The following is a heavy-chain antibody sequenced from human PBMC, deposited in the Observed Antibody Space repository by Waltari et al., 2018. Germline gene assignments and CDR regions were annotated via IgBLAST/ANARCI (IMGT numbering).Heavy chain of an antibody. V-gene: IGHV1-69*01. CDR1: GGTFSSYA. J-gene: IGHJ5*02. D-gene: IGHD6-19*01. CDR3: ARDIAVAGQPMNWFDP. Sequence: QVQLVQSGAEVKKPGSSVKVSCKASGGTFSSYAISWVRQAPGQGLEWMGGIIPIFGTANYAQKFQGRVTITADESTSTAYMELSSLRSEDTAVNYCARDIAVAGQPMNWFDPWGQGTLVTVSS. CDR2: IIPIFGTA.